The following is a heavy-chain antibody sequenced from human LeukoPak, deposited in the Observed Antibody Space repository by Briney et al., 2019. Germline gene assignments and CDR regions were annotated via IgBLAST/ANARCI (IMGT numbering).Heavy chain of an antibody. Sequence: GGSLRLSCAASGFTFSSYAMSWVRQAPGKGLEWVSTISGSGGSTYYADSVKGRFTISRDNSKNTLYLQMNSLRAEDTAVYYCAKAPIYDYVWGSYRYTDFWGQGTLVAVSS. J-gene: IGHJ4*02. D-gene: IGHD3-16*02. CDR1: GFTFSSYA. CDR3: AKAPIYDYVWGSYRYTDF. CDR2: ISGSGGST. V-gene: IGHV3-23*01.